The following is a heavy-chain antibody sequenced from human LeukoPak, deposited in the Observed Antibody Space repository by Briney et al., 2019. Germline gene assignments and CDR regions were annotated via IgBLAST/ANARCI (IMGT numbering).Heavy chain of an antibody. CDR3: ARVRCSSTSGYDRNWFDP. V-gene: IGHV1-2*02. CDR2: INPNSGGT. Sequence: ASVKVSCKASGYTFTGYYMHWVRQAPGQGLEWMGWINPNSGGTNYAQKFQGRVTMTRDTSISTAYMELSRLRSDDTAVYYCARVRCSSTSGYDRNWFDPWGQGTLVTVSS. D-gene: IGHD2-2*01. J-gene: IGHJ5*02. CDR1: GYTFTGYY.